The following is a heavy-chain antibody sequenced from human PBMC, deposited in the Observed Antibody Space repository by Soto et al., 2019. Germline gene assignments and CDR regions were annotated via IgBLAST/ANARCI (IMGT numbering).Heavy chain of an antibody. CDR1: GFTFRNNV. D-gene: IGHD3-10*01. Sequence: PGGSLRLSCAASGFTFRNNVLSWVRRAPGKGLDWVSGITGSGRDTSDADSVKGRFTISRDNSKDTLYLQMNSLRDDDTAVYYCAKDRLYGPFEFWGQGTLVTVSS. CDR2: ITGSGRDT. V-gene: IGHV3-23*01. J-gene: IGHJ4*02. CDR3: AKDRLYGPFEF.